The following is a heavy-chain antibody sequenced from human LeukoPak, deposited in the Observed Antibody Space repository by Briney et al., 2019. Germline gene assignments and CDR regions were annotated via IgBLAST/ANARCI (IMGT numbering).Heavy chain of an antibody. CDR3: ATDGRGYYVKRYYYYGMDV. CDR1: GYTLTELS. V-gene: IGHV1-24*01. D-gene: IGHD3-10*02. CDR2: FDPEDGET. J-gene: IGHJ6*02. Sequence: ASVKVSCKVSGYTLTELSMHWVRQAPGKGLEWMGGFDPEDGETIYAQKFQGRVTMTEDTSTDTAYMELGSLRSEDTAVYYCATDGRGYYVKRYYYYGMDVWGQGTTVTVSS.